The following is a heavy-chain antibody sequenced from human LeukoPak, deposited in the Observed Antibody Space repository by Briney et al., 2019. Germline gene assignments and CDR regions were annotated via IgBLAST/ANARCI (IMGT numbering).Heavy chain of an antibody. Sequence: ASVKVSCKASGYTFTSYDINWVRQAPGQGLEWMGWINPSSGGTNYAQKFQGWVTMTRDTSISTAYMELSRLRSDDTAVYYCARSPYCGGDCYIYYFDYWGQGTLVTVSS. CDR2: INPSSGGT. CDR1: GYTFTSYD. D-gene: IGHD2-21*02. V-gene: IGHV1-2*04. CDR3: ARSPYCGGDCYIYYFDY. J-gene: IGHJ4*02.